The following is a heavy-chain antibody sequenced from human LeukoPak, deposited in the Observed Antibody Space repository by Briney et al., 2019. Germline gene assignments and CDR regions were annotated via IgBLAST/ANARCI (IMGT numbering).Heavy chain of an antibody. Sequence: GGSLRLSCAASGFSCADFGMHWVRQAPGKGLEWVAVLWNGGFDHFYRDSVRGRFTISRDVSKNTLYLQMDGLRADDTAVYYCARDVETLLNSTDVWGQGTTVIVSS. CDR1: GFSCADFG. J-gene: IGHJ6*02. CDR3: ARDVETLLNSTDV. D-gene: IGHD5-18*01. CDR2: LWNGGFDH. V-gene: IGHV3-33*01.